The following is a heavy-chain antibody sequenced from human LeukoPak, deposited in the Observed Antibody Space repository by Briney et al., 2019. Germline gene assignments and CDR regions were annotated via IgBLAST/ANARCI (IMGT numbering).Heavy chain of an antibody. D-gene: IGHD3-10*01. Sequence: SETLSLTCTVSRGSISSYYCSWIRQPPGKGLGWIGYIYYSGSTHYIPSLKSRVAISVDTSKNQFSLKLSSVTAADTAVYYCARGLWYYYGSGSYYYYYGMDVWGQGTTVTVSS. CDR1: RGSISSYY. V-gene: IGHV4-59*01. CDR3: ARGLWYYYGSGSYYYYYGMDV. J-gene: IGHJ6*02. CDR2: IYYSGST.